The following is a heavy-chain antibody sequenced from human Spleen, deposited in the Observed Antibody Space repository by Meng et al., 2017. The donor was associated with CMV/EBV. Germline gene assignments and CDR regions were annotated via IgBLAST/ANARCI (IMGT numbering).Heavy chain of an antibody. CDR3: AREDYFRNWFDP. D-gene: IGHD4/OR15-4a*01. CDR1: GGSISSYY. CDR2: IYYSGST. Sequence: SETLSLTCTVSGGSISSYYWSWIRQPPGKGLEWIGYIYYSGSTNYNPSLKSRVTISVDTSKNQFSLKLSSVTAADTAVYYCAREDYFRNWFDPWGQGTLVTSPQ. J-gene: IGHJ5*02. V-gene: IGHV4-59*01.